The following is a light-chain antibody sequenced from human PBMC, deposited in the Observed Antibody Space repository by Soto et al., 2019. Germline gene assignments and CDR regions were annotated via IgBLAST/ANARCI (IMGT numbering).Light chain of an antibody. J-gene: IGLJ2*01. CDR2: DVS. V-gene: IGLV2-14*01. CDR1: SSDVGGYNY. CDR3: SSYTSSSTPHVV. Sequence: QSALTQPASVSGSPGQSITISCTGTSSDVGGYNYVSWYQQHPGKAPKLMIYDVSNRPSGASTRFSGSKSGNTASLTISGLQAEDEADYYCSSYTSSSTPHVVFGGGTKLTVL.